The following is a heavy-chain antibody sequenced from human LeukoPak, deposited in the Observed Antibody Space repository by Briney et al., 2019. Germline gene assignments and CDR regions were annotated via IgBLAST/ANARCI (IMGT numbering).Heavy chain of an antibody. V-gene: IGHV4-4*07. CDR3: ARYYGSRILGYYMDV. CDR2: IYTSGST. J-gene: IGHJ6*03. Sequence: SETLSLTCTVSGGSISSYSWSWIRQPAGKGLEWIGRIYTSGSTNYNPSLKSRVTMSIDTSTNQFSLRLTSVAAADTAVYYCARYYGSRILGYYMDVWGKGTTVTVSS. CDR1: GGSISSYS. D-gene: IGHD3-10*01.